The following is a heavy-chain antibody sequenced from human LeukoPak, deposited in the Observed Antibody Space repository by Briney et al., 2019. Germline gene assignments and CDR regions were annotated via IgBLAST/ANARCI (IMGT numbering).Heavy chain of an antibody. D-gene: IGHD3-22*01. CDR1: GFTVSSNY. J-gene: IGHJ3*02. V-gene: IGHV3-66*01. CDR2: IYSGGST. Sequence: PGGSLRLSCAASGFTVSSNYMSWVRQAPGKGLEGVSIIYSGGSTYYADSVKGRFTISRDNSKNTLYLQMNSLRAEDTAVYYCARDISSGYYDAFDIWGQGTMVTVYS. CDR3: ARDISSGYYDAFDI.